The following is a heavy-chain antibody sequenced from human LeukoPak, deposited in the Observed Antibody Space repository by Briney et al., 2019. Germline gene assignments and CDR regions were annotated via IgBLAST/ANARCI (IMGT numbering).Heavy chain of an antibody. CDR2: IKSKTDGGTT. CDR1: GFTFNNAW. D-gene: IGHD5-12*01. J-gene: IGHJ4*02. Sequence: GGSLRLSCAASGFTFNNAWMTWVRQAPGKGLEWVGRIKSKTDGGTTDYAAPVKGRFTISRDDSKNTLYLQMNSLKTEDTAVYYCTTFGLYSGYDYYFDYWGQGTLVTVSS. CDR3: TTFGLYSGYDYYFDY. V-gene: IGHV3-15*01.